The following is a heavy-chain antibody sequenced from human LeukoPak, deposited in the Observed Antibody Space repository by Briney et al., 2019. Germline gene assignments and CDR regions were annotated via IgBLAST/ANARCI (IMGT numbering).Heavy chain of an antibody. CDR3: ARVSSEGIVVVPAGTFDY. CDR1: GGSISSSSYY. J-gene: IGHJ4*02. V-gene: IGHV4-39*01. Sequence: SETLSLTCTVSGGSISSSSYYWGWIRQPPGKGLEWIGGIYYSGSTYYNPSLKSRVTISVDTSKNQFSLKLSSVTAADTAVYYCARVSSEGIVVVPAGTFDYWGQGTLVTVS. D-gene: IGHD2-2*01. CDR2: IYYSGST.